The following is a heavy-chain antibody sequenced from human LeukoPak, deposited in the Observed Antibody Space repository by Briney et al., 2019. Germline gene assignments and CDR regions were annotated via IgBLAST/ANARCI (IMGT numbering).Heavy chain of an antibody. J-gene: IGHJ6*02. CDR1: GCTFTSYY. D-gene: IGHD3-3*01. CDR2: INPSGGST. V-gene: IGHV1-46*01. CDR3: ARGAPLFLESLSLDYGMDV. Sequence: GASVKVSCKASGCTFTSYYMHWVRQAPGQGLEWMGIINPSGGSTSYAQKFQGRVTMTRDTSTSSLYMELSSLRSEDTAVYYCARGAPLFLESLSLDYGMDVWGQGTTVTVSS.